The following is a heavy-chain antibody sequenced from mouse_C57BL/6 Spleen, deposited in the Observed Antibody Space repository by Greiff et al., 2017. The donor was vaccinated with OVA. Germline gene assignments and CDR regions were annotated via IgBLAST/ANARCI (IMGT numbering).Heavy chain of an antibody. V-gene: IGHV5-4*01. D-gene: IGHD2-13*01. J-gene: IGHJ4*01. CDR2: ISDGGSYT. Sequence: EVQLVESRGGLVKPGGSLKLSCAASGFTFSSYAMSWVRQTPEKRLEWVATISDGGSYTYYPDNVKGRFTISRDNAKNNLYLQLRHLKSEDTAMYYCSTDGEDSSMDYWGQGTSVTVSS. CDR1: GFTFSSYA. CDR3: STDGEDSSMDY.